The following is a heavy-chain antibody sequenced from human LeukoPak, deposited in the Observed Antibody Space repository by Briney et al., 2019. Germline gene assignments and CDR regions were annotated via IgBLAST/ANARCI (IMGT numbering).Heavy chain of an antibody. V-gene: IGHV3-30*18. CDR1: GFTFNSYG. J-gene: IGHJ4*02. CDR2: ISYDGSNK. D-gene: IGHD5-18*01. Sequence: GGSPRLSCAASGFTFNSYGMHWVRQAPGKGLEWVAVISYDGSNKYYADSVKGRFTISRDNSKNTLYLQMNSLRAEDTAVYYCAKAPIRGYSYGYLFDYWGQGTLVTVSS. CDR3: AKAPIRGYSYGYLFDY.